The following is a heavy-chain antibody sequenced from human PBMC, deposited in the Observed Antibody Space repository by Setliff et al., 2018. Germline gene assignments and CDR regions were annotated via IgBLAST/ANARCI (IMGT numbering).Heavy chain of an antibody. V-gene: IGHV5-51*01. CDR2: VYPGDSDT. J-gene: IGHJ4*02. D-gene: IGHD1-26*01. Sequence: GESLKISCKGSGYRFTTYWIAWVRQKPGKGLEWMGIVYPGDSDTQYSPSFQGLVTFSSDKSINTAYLHLSSLKASDTAMYYCAREHVSGHSEYWGQGTLVTVSS. CDR3: AREHVSGHSEY. CDR1: GYRFTTYW.